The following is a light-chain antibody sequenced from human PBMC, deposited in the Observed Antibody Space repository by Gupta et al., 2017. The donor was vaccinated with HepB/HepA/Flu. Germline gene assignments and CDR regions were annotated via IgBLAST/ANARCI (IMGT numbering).Light chain of an antibody. CDR3: LQDYNFPRS. J-gene: IGKJ2*03. CDR2: AAS. CDR1: QGIGRN. V-gene: IGKV1-6*01. Sequence: AIQMTQSPSSLSASVGDRVTITCRASQGIGRNLAWYQQKPGQAPNLLIYAASTLHNGVPSRFSGSGSGIDFTLTISSLQPEDYASYYCLQDYNFPRSFGQGTKLEIK.